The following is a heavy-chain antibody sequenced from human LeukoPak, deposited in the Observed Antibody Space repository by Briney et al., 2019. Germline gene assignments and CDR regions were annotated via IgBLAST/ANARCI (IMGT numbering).Heavy chain of an antibody. D-gene: IGHD1/OR15-1a*01. CDR1: GCSLSGYY. CDR2: IYTTGST. J-gene: IGHJ5*02. V-gene: IGHV4-4*07. Sequence: SETLSLTCTGSGCSLSGYYWTWIRQPAGKGLEWIGRIYTTGSTNYNPSLKSRVTMSVDTSKHQFSLKLSSVTAADTAVYYCAKVYSWNNVFDPWGQGTLVTVSS. CDR3: AKVYSWNNVFDP.